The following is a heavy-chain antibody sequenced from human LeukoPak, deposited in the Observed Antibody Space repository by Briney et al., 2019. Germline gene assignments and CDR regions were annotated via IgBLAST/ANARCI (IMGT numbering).Heavy chain of an antibody. CDR2: IYSGGST. D-gene: IGHD6-13*01. CDR3: ARAGRSWYGEKGYYFDY. J-gene: IGHJ4*02. CDR1: GFTVSSNY. V-gene: IGHV3-66*02. Sequence: GGSLRLSCAASGFTVSSNYMSWVRQAPGKGLEWVSVIYSGGSTYYAGSVKGRFTISRDNSKNTLYLQMNSLRAEDTAVYYCARAGRSWYGEKGYYFDYWGQGTLVTVSS.